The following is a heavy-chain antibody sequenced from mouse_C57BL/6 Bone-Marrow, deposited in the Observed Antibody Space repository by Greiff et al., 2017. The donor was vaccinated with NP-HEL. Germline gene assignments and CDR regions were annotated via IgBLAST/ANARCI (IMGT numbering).Heavy chain of an antibody. CDR2: ISSGGSYT. Sequence: EVKLVESGGDLVKPGGSLKLSCAASGFTFSSSGMSWVRQTPDKRLEWVATISSGGSYTYYPDSVKGRSTISRDNAKNTQYLQMSSLKSEDTAVYYCERRWYYFDYGGQGTTLTVSS. J-gene: IGHJ2*01. CDR3: ERRWYYFDY. V-gene: IGHV5-6*02. CDR1: GFTFSSSG.